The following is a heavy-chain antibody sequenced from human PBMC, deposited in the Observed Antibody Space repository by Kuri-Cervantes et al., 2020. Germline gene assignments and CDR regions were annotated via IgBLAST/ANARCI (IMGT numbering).Heavy chain of an antibody. V-gene: IGHV1-18*01. CDR1: GYTFTSYG. D-gene: IGHD4-17*01. CDR3: ARGFILQGEIYGFDY. CDR2: ISAYNGNT. J-gene: IGHJ4*02. Sequence: ASVKVSCKASGYTFTSYGISWVRQAPGQGLEWMGWISAYNGNTNYAQKLQGRVTMTTDTSTSTAYMELSSLRSEDTAVYYCARGFILQGEIYGFDYWGQGTLVTVSS.